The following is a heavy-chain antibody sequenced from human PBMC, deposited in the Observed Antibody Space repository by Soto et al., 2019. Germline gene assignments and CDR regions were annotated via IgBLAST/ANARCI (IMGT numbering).Heavy chain of an antibody. CDR2: IYYSGST. Sequence: QVQLQESGPGLVKPSETLSLTCTVSGGSISSYYWSWIRQPPGKGLEWIGYIYYSGSTNYNPSLKGRVTIXXDXSKXQFSLKLSSVTAADTAVYYCASRYCGGDCYDAFDIWGQGTMVTVSS. CDR3: ASRYCGGDCYDAFDI. CDR1: GGSISSYY. V-gene: IGHV4-59*08. J-gene: IGHJ3*02. D-gene: IGHD2-21*02.